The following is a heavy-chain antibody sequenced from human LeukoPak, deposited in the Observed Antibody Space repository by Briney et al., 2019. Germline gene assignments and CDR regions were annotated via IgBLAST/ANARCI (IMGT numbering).Heavy chain of an antibody. Sequence: GGSLRLSCAASGFTFDDYGMSWVHQAPGKGLEWGSGINWNGGSTGYADSVKGRFTISRDNAKNSLYLQMNSLRAEDTALYYCARSGGKSSYYDFWSGSQYYFDYWGQGTLVTVSS. CDR3: ARSGGKSSYYDFWSGSQYYFDY. J-gene: IGHJ4*02. V-gene: IGHV3-20*04. CDR2: INWNGGST. D-gene: IGHD3-3*01. CDR1: GFTFDDYG.